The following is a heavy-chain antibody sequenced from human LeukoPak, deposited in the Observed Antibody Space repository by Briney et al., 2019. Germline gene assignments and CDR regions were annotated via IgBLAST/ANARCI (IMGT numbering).Heavy chain of an antibody. CDR2: ISAYNGNT. CDR3: ARDRADCSTTSCSDYYYYMDV. D-gene: IGHD2-2*01. Sequence: ASVKVSCKVSGYTLTELSMHWVRQAPGQGLEWMGWISAYNGNTNYAQKLQGRVTMTTDTSTSTAYMELRSLRSDDTAVYYCARDRADCSTTSCSDYYYYMDVWGKGTTVTVSS. CDR1: GYTLTELS. J-gene: IGHJ6*03. V-gene: IGHV1-18*01.